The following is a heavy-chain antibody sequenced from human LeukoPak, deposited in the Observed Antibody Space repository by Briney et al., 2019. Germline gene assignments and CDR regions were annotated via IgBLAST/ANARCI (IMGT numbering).Heavy chain of an antibody. V-gene: IGHV4-59*01. J-gene: IGHJ4*02. CDR3: ARGLGWGATIFDY. Sequence: SETLSLTCTVSGGSITSYYWTWIRQPPGKGLDWIGYMYHSGTTSNDPSLKTRVTISVDTSKNQSSLKLRSVTAADTAVYYCARGLGWGATIFDYWGQGALVTVSS. CDR1: GGSITSYY. CDR2: MYHSGTT. D-gene: IGHD1-26*01.